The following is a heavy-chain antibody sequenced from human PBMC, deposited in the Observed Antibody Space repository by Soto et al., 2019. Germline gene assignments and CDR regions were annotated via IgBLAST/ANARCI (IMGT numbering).Heavy chain of an antibody. Sequence: GGSLRLSCAASGFTFSSYAMGWVRQAPGKGLEWVSTIGGNGGNTYYADSVKGRFTISRDDSKNTLHLQMNSLRVEDTAVYYCARGARNYYYFDCWGQGTLVTVSS. V-gene: IGHV3-23*01. CDR3: ARGARNYYYFDC. D-gene: IGHD1-7*01. J-gene: IGHJ4*02. CDR2: IGGNGGNT. CDR1: GFTFSSYA.